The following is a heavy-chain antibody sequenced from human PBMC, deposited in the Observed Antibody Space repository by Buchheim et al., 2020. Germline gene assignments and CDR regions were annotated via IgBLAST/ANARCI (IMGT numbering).Heavy chain of an antibody. V-gene: IGHV3-23*01. J-gene: IGHJ5*02. D-gene: IGHD6-19*01. CDR1: GFSFGTSD. CDR3: AKTYSSGWDSRWFDP. Sequence: EVQLLESGGAVVQPGGSLRLSCAASGFSFGTSDMSWVRHAPGKGLEWVSAISGSGGSTYYADSVKGRFTISRDNSKNTLYLQMNSLRAEDTAVYYCAKTYSSGWDSRWFDPWGQGTL. CDR2: ISGSGGST.